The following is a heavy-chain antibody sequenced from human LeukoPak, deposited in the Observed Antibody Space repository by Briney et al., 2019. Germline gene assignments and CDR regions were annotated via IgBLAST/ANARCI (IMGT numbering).Heavy chain of an antibody. J-gene: IGHJ4*02. CDR3: ARAAYCGGDCYSPFDY. Sequence: ASAKVSCKASGYTFTSYGISWVRQAPGQGLEWMGWISAYNGNTNYAQKLQGRVTMTTDTSTSTAYMELRSLRSDDTAVYYCARAAYCGGDCYSPFDYWGQGTLVTVSS. CDR1: GYTFTSYG. D-gene: IGHD2-21*01. CDR2: ISAYNGNT. V-gene: IGHV1-18*01.